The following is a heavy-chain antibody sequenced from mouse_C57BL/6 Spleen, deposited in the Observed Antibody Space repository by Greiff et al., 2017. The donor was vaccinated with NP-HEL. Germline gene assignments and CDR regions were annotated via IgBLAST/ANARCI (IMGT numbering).Heavy chain of an antibody. Sequence: EVQGVESGGGLVKPGGSLKLSCAASGFTFSSYTMSWVRQTPEKRLEWVATISGGGGNTYYPDSVKGRFTISRDNAKNTLYLQMSSLRSEDTALYYCARGGSTPTYYYAMDYWGQGTSVTVSS. J-gene: IGHJ4*01. D-gene: IGHD2-1*01. V-gene: IGHV5-9*01. CDR2: ISGGGGNT. CDR1: GFTFSSYT. CDR3: ARGGSTPTYYYAMDY.